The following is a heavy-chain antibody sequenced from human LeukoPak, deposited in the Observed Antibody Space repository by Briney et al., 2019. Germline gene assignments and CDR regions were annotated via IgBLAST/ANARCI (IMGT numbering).Heavy chain of an antibody. D-gene: IGHD3-16*01. CDR3: ARASVGGDAFDI. Sequence: SETLSLTCAVYGGSFSGYYWSWIRQPPGKGLEWIGEINHSGSTNYNPSLKSRVTISVDTSKNQFSLKLSSVTTADTAVYYCARASVGGDAFDIWGQGTMVTVSS. J-gene: IGHJ3*02. CDR1: GGSFSGYY. V-gene: IGHV4-34*01. CDR2: INHSGST.